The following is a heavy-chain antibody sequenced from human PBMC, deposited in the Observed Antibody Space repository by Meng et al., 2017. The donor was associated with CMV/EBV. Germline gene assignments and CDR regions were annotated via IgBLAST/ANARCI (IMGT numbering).Heavy chain of an antibody. Sequence: GGSLRLSCAASGFTFSSYWMSWVRQAPGKGLEWVANIKQDGSEKYYVDSVKGRFTISRDNAKNSLYLQMNSLRAEDTAVYYCARERGRMIVAARGFDAFDIWGQGTMVTVSS. CDR2: IKQDGSEK. CDR1: GFTFSSYW. V-gene: IGHV3-7*01. D-gene: IGHD3-22*01. CDR3: ARERGRMIVAARGFDAFDI. J-gene: IGHJ3*02.